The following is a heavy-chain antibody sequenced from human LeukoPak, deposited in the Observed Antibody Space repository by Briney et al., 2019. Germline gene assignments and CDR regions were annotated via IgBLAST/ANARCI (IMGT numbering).Heavy chain of an antibody. CDR2: ISSNGGST. J-gene: IGHJ4*02. CDR3: ARGSLGKWELLGYFDY. D-gene: IGHD1-26*01. V-gene: IGHV3-64*01. CDR1: GFTFSSYA. Sequence: GGSLRLSCAASGFTFSSYAMHWVRQTPGKGLEYVSAISSNGGSTYYANSVKGRFTISRDNSKNTLYLQMGSLRAEDMAVYYCARGSLGKWELLGYFDYWGQGTLVTVSS.